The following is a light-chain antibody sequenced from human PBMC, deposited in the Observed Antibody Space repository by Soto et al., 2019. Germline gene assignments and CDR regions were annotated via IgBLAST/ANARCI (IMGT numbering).Light chain of an antibody. J-gene: IGKJ1*01. CDR1: QTVGVR. Sequence: EIVLTQSPATLSSSPGERATLSCRASQTVGVRLAWYQHKPGQAPRLIFGASFRATGIPDRFSGSGSGTDFTLTISRLEPEDSAVYYCQKYGTSPTTCGQGTKVDIK. CDR2: GAS. CDR3: QKYGTSPTT. V-gene: IGKV3-20*01.